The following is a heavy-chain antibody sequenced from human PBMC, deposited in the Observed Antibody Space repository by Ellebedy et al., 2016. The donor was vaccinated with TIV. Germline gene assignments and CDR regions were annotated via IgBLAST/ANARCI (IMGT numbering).Heavy chain of an antibody. J-gene: IGHJ4*02. V-gene: IGHV3-48*02. CDR1: GFTFSSYS. CDR2: ISSSSSTI. CDR3: ARESGYYDSSGYFFDY. D-gene: IGHD3-22*01. Sequence: GESLKISXAASGFTFSSYSMNWVRQAPGKGLEWVSYISSSSSTIYYADSVKGRFTISRDNAKNSLYLQMNSLRDEDTAVYYCARESGYYDSSGYFFDYWGQGTLVTVSS.